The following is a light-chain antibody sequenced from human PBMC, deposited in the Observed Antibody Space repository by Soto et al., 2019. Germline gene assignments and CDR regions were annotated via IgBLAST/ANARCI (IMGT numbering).Light chain of an antibody. CDR2: DVN. CDR1: SSDIGVYNF. CDR3: SSYATSTV. V-gene: IGLV2-14*01. J-gene: IGLJ2*01. Sequence: QSALTQPASVFGSPGQSITISCTGTSSDIGVYNFVSWYQQHPGKAPKLMIYDVNLRPSGVSDRFSGSKSGNTASLTISGLQAEDEAHYYCSSYATSTVFGGGTKLTVL.